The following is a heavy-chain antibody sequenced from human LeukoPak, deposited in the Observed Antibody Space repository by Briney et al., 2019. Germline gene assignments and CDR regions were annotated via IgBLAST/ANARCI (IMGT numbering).Heavy chain of an antibody. D-gene: IGHD3-10*01. CDR1: GGSISSGGYY. Sequence: PSETLSLTCTVSGGSISSGGYYWSWIRQHPGKGLEWIGYTYYSGSTYYNPSLKSRVTISVDTSKNQFSLKLSSVTAADTAVYYCARARTGYYGSGSLLGMDVWGQGTTVTVSS. CDR3: ARARTGYYGSGSLLGMDV. CDR2: TYYSGST. J-gene: IGHJ6*02. V-gene: IGHV4-31*03.